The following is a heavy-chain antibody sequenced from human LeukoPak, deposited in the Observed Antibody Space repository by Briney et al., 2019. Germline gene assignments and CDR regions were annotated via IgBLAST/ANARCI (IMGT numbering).Heavy chain of an antibody. Sequence: SGGSLRLSCAASGFTFSSYSMNWVRQAPGKGLEWVSYISSSSSTIYYADSVKGRFTISRDNAKNSLYLQMNSLRAEDTAVYYCAREQDWEGRIFDYWGQGTLVTVSS. D-gene: IGHD1-26*01. CDR2: ISSSSSTI. CDR3: AREQDWEGRIFDY. CDR1: GFTFSSYS. V-gene: IGHV3-48*01. J-gene: IGHJ4*02.